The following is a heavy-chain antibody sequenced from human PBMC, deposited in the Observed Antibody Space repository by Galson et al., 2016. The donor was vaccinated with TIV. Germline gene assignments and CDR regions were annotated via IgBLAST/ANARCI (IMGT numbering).Heavy chain of an antibody. Sequence: CAISGDSVSSTLASWNWIRQSPSRGLEWLGRTSYRSNWYNDYATSVKSRITISPDTSKNEVSLHLKSVTPEDSAVYYCARDRGSRGYMDVWGIGTTVIVS. CDR2: TSYRSNWYN. J-gene: IGHJ6*03. CDR1: GDSVSSTLAS. CDR3: ARDRGSRGYMDV. V-gene: IGHV6-1*01. D-gene: IGHD6-25*01.